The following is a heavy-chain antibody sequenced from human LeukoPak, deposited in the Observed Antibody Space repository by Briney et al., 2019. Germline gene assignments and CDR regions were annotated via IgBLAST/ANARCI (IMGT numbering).Heavy chain of an antibody. CDR3: ARSRAPPAPGALRYFDWPLDAFDI. Sequence: GASVKVSCKASGYTFSSYAISWVRQAPGQGLEWMGGIIPIFGTANYAQKFQGRVTITADESTSTAYMELSSLRSEDTAVYYCARSRAPPAPGALRYFDWPLDAFDIWGQGTMVTVSS. J-gene: IGHJ3*02. D-gene: IGHD3-9*01. V-gene: IGHV1-69*13. CDR1: GYTFSSYA. CDR2: IIPIFGTA.